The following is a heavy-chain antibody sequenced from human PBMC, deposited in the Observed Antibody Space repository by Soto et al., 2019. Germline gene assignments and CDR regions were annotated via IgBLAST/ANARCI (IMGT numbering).Heavy chain of an antibody. CDR1: GFTFNTYA. D-gene: IGHD3-22*01. V-gene: IGHV3-30*04. CDR2: ISYDGSNK. Sequence: GGSLRLSCAASGFTFNTYAMHWVRQAPGKGLEWVAVISYDGSNKYYADSVKGRFTISRDNSKNTLYLQMNSLRAEDTAVYYCARVSRAMIVVVITVSFDSWGQGTLVTVSS. J-gene: IGHJ4*02. CDR3: ARVSRAMIVVVITVSFDS.